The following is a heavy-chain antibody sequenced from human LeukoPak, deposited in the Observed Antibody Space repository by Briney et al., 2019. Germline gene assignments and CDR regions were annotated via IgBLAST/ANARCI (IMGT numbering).Heavy chain of an antibody. Sequence: PSETLSLTCTVSGGSISSYYWSWIRQPPGKGLEWIGYIYYSGSTNYNPSLKSRVTISVDTSKNQFSLKLSSVTAADTAVYYCAAFGYCTNGVCSYSFDYWGQGTLVTVSS. CDR1: GGSISSYY. V-gene: IGHV4-59*12. J-gene: IGHJ4*02. CDR2: IYYSGST. CDR3: AAFGYCTNGVCSYSFDY. D-gene: IGHD2-8*01.